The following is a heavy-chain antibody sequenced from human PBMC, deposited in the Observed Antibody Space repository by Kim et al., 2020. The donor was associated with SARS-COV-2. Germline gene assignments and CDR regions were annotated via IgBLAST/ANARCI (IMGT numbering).Heavy chain of an antibody. CDR2: INPSGGST. CDR3: ARDNPMDTAMVGVLDV. D-gene: IGHD5-18*01. V-gene: IGHV1-46*01. J-gene: IGHJ6*02. Sequence: ASVKVSCKASGYTFTSYYMHWVRQAPGQGLEWMGIINPSGGSTSYAQKFQGRVTMTRDTSTSTVYMELSSLRSEDTAVYYCARDNPMDTAMVGVLDVWGQGTTVTVSS. CDR1: GYTFTSYY.